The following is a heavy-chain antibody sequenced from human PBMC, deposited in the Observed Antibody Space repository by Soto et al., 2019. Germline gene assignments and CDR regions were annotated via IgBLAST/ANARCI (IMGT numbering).Heavy chain of an antibody. Sequence: GGSLRLSCAASGFTFSSYSMNWVRQAPGKGLEWVSSISSSSSYIYYADSVKGRFTISRDNAKNSLYLQMNSLRAEDTAVYYCAREAIVVVPAAPIYYYYYMDVWGKGTTVTVSS. D-gene: IGHD2-2*01. CDR2: ISSSSSYI. V-gene: IGHV3-21*01. J-gene: IGHJ6*03. CDR1: GFTFSSYS. CDR3: AREAIVVVPAAPIYYYYYMDV.